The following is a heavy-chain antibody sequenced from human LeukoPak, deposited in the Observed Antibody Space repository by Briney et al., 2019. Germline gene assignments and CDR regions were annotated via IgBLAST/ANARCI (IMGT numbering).Heavy chain of an antibody. J-gene: IGHJ4*02. CDR3: ARDLIAVAGMYYFDY. CDR2: ISSTSSYI. CDR1: GFTFRSYS. D-gene: IGHD6-19*01. V-gene: IGHV3-21*01. Sequence: GGSLRLSCAASGFTFRSYSMNWVRQAPGKGLEWVSSISSTSSYIYYADSVKGRFTISRDNAKNSLYLQMNSLRAEDTAVYYCARDLIAVAGMYYFDYWGQGTLVTVSS.